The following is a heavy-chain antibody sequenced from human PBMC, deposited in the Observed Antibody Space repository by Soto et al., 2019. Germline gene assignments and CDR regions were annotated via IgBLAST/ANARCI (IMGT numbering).Heavy chain of an antibody. Sequence: SLKGSSSPYGVAFTWYSIICVRQSPGQGLEWMGVIISSCGTPIYAQKFQGRVTITADDSTGPGYMELRSLRSEDTAIYYCAYGGVVNTLTYFAHWGQGTPVTVSS. CDR3: AYGGVVNTLTYFAH. J-gene: IGHJ4*02. CDR1: GVAFTWYS. D-gene: IGHD3-22*01. V-gene: IGHV1-69*13. CDR2: IISSCGTP.